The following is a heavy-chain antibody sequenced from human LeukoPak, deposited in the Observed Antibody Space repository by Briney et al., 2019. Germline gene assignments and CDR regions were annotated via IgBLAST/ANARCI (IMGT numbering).Heavy chain of an antibody. CDR1: GGSISSGDYY. Sequence: SETLSLTCTVSGGSISSGDYYWSWIRQPPGKGLEWIGYIYYSGSTYYNPSLKSRVTISVDTSKNQFSLKLSSVTAAGTAVYYCARDYYDSSGYYYIPFDYWGQGTLVTVSS. CDR2: IYYSGST. V-gene: IGHV4-30-4*08. J-gene: IGHJ4*02. D-gene: IGHD3-22*01. CDR3: ARDYYDSSGYYYIPFDY.